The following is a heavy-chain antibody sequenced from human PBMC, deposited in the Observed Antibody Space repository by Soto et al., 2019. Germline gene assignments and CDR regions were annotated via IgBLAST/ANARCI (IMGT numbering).Heavy chain of an antibody. CDR3: ARGREQLVLPHYSDY. D-gene: IGHD6-13*01. CDR2: IWYDGSNK. J-gene: IGHJ4*02. CDR1: GFTFSSYG. V-gene: IGHV3-33*01. Sequence: QVQLVESGGGVVQPGRSLRLSCAASGFTFSSYGMHWVRQAPGKGLEWVAVIWYDGSNKYYADSVKGRFTISRDNSKNTLYLQMNSLRAEDTAVYYCARGREQLVLPHYSDYWGQGTLVTVSS.